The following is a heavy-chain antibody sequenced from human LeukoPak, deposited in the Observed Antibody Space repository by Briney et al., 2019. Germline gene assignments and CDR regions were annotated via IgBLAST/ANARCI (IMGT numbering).Heavy chain of an antibody. CDR2: ISGSRGTT. Sequence: PGGSLRLSCAASGFTFSDYAMSWVRQAPEKGLEWVSAISGSRGTTYYADSVKGRFTISRDNAKNSLYLQMNSLRAEDTAVYYCASAPGGADDYWGQGTLVTVSS. CDR3: ASAPGGADDY. D-gene: IGHD3-16*01. J-gene: IGHJ4*02. CDR1: GFTFSDYA. V-gene: IGHV3-23*01.